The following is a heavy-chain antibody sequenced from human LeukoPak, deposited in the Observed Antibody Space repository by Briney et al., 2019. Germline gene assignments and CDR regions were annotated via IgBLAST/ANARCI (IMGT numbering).Heavy chain of an antibody. Sequence: SETLSLTCTVSGGSISTYYWSWIRQPPGKGLEWIGYIYYSGSTNYNPSLKSRVTISVDTSKNQSSLKLSSVTAADTAVYYCASSLGYCSGGSCYSSNFDYWGQGTLVTVSS. CDR2: IYYSGST. V-gene: IGHV4-59*08. CDR1: GGSISTYY. CDR3: ASSLGYCSGGSCYSSNFDY. J-gene: IGHJ4*02. D-gene: IGHD2-15*01.